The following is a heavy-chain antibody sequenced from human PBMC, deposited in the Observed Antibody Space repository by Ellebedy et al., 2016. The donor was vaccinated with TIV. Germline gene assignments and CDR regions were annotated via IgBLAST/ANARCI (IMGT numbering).Heavy chain of an antibody. CDR3: AKSMFEDYSLTPNPYCFDY. J-gene: IGHJ4*02. CDR1: GFTFGSYA. Sequence: GGSLRLSXAASGFTFGSYAMSWVRQAPGKGLEWVSAISAGGGSTYYADSVKGRFTISRDNSKNTLYLQMSSLRAEDTAVYYCAKSMFEDYSLTPNPYCFDYWGQGTLVTVSS. D-gene: IGHD4-11*01. CDR2: ISAGGGST. V-gene: IGHV3-23*01.